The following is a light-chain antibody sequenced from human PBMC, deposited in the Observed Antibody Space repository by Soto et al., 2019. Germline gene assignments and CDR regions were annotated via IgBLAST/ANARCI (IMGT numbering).Light chain of an antibody. Sequence: IQLTQSPSSLSASVGDRVTFTCRASHDIAIYLAWYQQKPGEAPNLLIHTASTLHGGVPSRFSGSGSGTDFTLTITSLQAEDFATYYCQQNRAYPSTFGGGTKVDIK. CDR1: HDIAIY. CDR3: QQNRAYPST. CDR2: TAS. V-gene: IGKV1-9*01. J-gene: IGKJ4*01.